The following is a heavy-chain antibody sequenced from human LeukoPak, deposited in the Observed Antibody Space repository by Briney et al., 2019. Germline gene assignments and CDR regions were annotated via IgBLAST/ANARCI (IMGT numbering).Heavy chain of an antibody. CDR3: ARVRRYCSGGSCYSGYYFDY. D-gene: IGHD2-15*01. Sequence: PGGSLRLSCAASGFTFSSYDMHWVRQATGKGLEWVSAIGTAGDTYYPGSVKGRFTISRENAKNSLYLQMNSLRAGDTAAYYCARVRRYCSGGSCYSGYYFDYWGQGTLVTVSS. CDR1: GFTFSSYD. J-gene: IGHJ4*02. V-gene: IGHV3-13*01. CDR2: IGTAGDT.